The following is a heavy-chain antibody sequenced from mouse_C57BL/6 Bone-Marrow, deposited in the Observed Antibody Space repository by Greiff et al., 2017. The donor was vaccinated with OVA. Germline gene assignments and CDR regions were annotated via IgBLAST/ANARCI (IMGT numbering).Heavy chain of an antibody. CDR3: ARQSIYYDYDGWYFDV. CDR1: EYEFPSHD. CDR2: INSDGGST. D-gene: IGHD2-4*01. J-gene: IGHJ1*03. Sequence: EVQRVESGGGLVQPGESLKLSCESNEYEFPSHDMSWVRKTPEKRLELVAAINSDGGSTYYPDTMERRFIISRDNTKKTLYLQMSSLRSEDTALYYCARQSIYYDYDGWYFDVWGTGTTVTVSS. V-gene: IGHV5-2*01.